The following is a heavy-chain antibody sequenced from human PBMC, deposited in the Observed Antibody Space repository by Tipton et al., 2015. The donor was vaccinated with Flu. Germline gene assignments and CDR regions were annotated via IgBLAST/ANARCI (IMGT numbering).Heavy chain of an antibody. D-gene: IGHD5-24*01. CDR1: GGSISSGGYY. J-gene: IGHJ6*02. CDR3: ARADDGYNSYGMDV. CDR2: IYYSGST. V-gene: IGHV4-31*03. Sequence: TLSLTCTVSGGSISSGGYYWSWIRQHPGKGLEWIGYIYYSGSTYYNPSLKSRVTISVDTSKNQFSLKLSSVTAADTAVYYCARADDGYNSYGMDVWGQGTTVTVSS.